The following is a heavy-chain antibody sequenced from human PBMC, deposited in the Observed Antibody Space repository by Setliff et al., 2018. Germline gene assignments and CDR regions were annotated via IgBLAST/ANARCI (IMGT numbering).Heavy chain of an antibody. CDR2: FWANGNNK. J-gene: IGHJ5*02. V-gene: IGHV3-33*08. D-gene: IGHD5-12*01. Sequence: PGGSLRLSCAASGFTFGSYWMTWVRQAPGKGLEWVAVFWANGNNKYYADSVKGRFTISRDNSQNTVYLQMDSLRAEDTAVYYCARDDDTTSRYSRFEHWGQGTPVTVSS. CDR1: GFTFGSYW. CDR3: ARDDDTTSRYSRFEH.